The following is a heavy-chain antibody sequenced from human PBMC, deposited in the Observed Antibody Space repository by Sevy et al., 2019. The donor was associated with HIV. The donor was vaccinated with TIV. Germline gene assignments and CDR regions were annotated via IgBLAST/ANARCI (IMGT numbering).Heavy chain of an antibody. CDR1: GYTFNIYG. J-gene: IGHJ4*02. CDR2: ISPYTGNT. Sequence: ASVKVSCKATGYTFNIYGISWVRQAPGQGLEWMGWISPYTGNTNYAQKLQGRVTMTTDTSTSTAYMDLRSLRSEDTAVYYCARDRQEGYFDYWGQGTLVTVSS. CDR3: ARDRQEGYFDY. V-gene: IGHV1-18*01.